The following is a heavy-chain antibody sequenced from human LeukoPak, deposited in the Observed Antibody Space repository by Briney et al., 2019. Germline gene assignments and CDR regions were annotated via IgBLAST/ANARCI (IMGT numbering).Heavy chain of an antibody. V-gene: IGHV3-7*01. CDR1: GFTFTTYW. J-gene: IGHJ4*02. CDR3: ATRNNGCPYH. CDR2: IKQDGSEE. Sequence: GGSLRLSCAASGFTFTTYWMMWVRQAPGKGLEWVAKIKQDGSEEYYVDSVRGRFTISRDNAKNSVYLQMNSLRAEDAAVYYCATRNNGCPYHWGQGTLVTVSS. D-gene: IGHD5-24*01.